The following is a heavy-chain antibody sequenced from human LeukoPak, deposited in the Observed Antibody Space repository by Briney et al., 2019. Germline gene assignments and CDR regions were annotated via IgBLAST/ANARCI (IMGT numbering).Heavy chain of an antibody. CDR2: INHSGST. J-gene: IGHJ4*02. V-gene: IGHV4-34*01. Sequence: SETLSLTCAVYGGSFSGYYWSWIRQPPGKGVEWIGEINHSGSTNYNPSLKSRVTISVDTSKNQFSLKLSSVTAADTAVYYCARGNYYYDFWSGYHRRYYFDYWGQGTLVTVSS. CDR1: GGSFSGYY. D-gene: IGHD3-3*01. CDR3: ARGNYYYDFWSGYHRRYYFDY.